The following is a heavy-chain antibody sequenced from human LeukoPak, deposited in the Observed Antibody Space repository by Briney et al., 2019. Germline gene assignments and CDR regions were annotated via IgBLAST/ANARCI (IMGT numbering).Heavy chain of an antibody. V-gene: IGHV4-34*01. CDR1: GGSFSGYY. J-gene: IGHJ4*02. Sequence: SETLSLTCAVYGGSFSGYYWSWIRQPPGKGMKWIGEINHSGSTNYNPSLKSRVTISVDTSKNQFSLKLSSVTAADTAVYYCARGPDTAMAEPFDYWGQGTLVTVSS. CDR3: ARGPDTAMAEPFDY. CDR2: INHSGST. D-gene: IGHD5-18*01.